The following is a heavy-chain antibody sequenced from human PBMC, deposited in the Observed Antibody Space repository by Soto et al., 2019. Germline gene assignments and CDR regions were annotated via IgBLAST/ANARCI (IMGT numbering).Heavy chain of an antibody. CDR3: ATVFDCISTSCYAGDAFDI. V-gene: IGHV1-24*01. J-gene: IGHJ3*02. D-gene: IGHD2-2*01. CDR1: GYTLTELS. Sequence: ASVKVSCKVSGYTLTELSMHWVRQAPGKGLEWMGGFDPEDGETIYAQKFQGRVTMTEDTSTDTAYMELSSLRSEDTALYYCATVFDCISTSCYAGDAFDIWGQGTMVTVSS. CDR2: FDPEDGET.